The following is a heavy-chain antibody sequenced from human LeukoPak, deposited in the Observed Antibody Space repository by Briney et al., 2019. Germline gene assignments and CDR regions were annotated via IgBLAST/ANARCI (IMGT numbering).Heavy chain of an antibody. CDR2: INADDGNT. Sequence: ASVKVSCKTSGYTFTTYAIHWVRQAPGQRLEWMGLINADDGNTRYSQRFQGRVTITRDTSANTAYMELSSLRFEDTAVYYCARDRDGGNHFDYWGQGTLVTVSS. V-gene: IGHV1-3*01. J-gene: IGHJ4*02. CDR1: GYTFTTYA. CDR3: ARDRDGGNHFDY. D-gene: IGHD4-23*01.